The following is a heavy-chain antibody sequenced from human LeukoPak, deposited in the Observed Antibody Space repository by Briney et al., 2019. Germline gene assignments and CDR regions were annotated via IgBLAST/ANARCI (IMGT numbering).Heavy chain of an antibody. CDR3: ASGSSSSGPGYYFDY. J-gene: IGHJ4*02. Sequence: SVKVSCKASGGTFSSYAISWVRQAPGQGLEWMGGIIPIFGTANYAQKFQGRVTITTDESTSTAYMELSSLRSEDTAVYYCASGSSSSGPGYYFDYWGQGTLVTVSS. D-gene: IGHD6-6*01. CDR1: GGTFSSYA. CDR2: IIPIFGTA. V-gene: IGHV1-69*05.